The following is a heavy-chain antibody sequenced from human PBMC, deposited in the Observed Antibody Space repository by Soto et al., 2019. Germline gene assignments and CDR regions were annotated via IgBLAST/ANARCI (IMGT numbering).Heavy chain of an antibody. D-gene: IGHD2-2*01. J-gene: IGHJ6*02. CDR2: IYSGGST. V-gene: IGHV3-53*01. CDR3: ARDLPSFSSYYYYGMDV. CDR1: GFTVSSNY. Sequence: GGSLRLSCAASGFTVSSNYMSWVRQAPGKGLEWVSVIYSGGSTYYADSVKGRFTISRDNSKNTLYLQMNSLRAEDTAVYYCARDLPSFSSYYYYGMDVWXQGTTVTVSS.